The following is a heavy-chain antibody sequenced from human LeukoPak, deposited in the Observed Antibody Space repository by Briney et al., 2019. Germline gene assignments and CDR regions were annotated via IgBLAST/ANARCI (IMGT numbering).Heavy chain of an antibody. CDR2: MNQDGSVK. D-gene: IGHD1-26*01. J-gene: IGHJ5*02. Sequence: GGSLRLSCAASGSTLSSSWMSWVRHAPGKGPEWVANMNQDGSVKYYVDSVKGRFYISRDNAKNSLYLQMNSLRAEDTAVYYCAAQSFGWFDPWGQGTLVTVSS. V-gene: IGHV3-7*05. CDR1: GSTLSSSW. CDR3: AAQSFGWFDP.